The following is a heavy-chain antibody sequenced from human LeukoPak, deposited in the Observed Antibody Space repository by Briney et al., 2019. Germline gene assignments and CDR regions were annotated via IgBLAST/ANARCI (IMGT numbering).Heavy chain of an antibody. J-gene: IGHJ4*02. V-gene: IGHV5-51*01. CDR3: SRHNGEYDILTGYLYYFDY. CDR1: GYSFTSYW. CDR2: IYPGDSDT. D-gene: IGHD3-9*01. Sequence: GESLKISCTGSGYSFTSYWIGWVRQMPGKGLEWMGIIYPGDSDTRYSPSFQGQVTISADKSISTAYLQWSSLKASDTAMYYCSRHNGEYDILTGYLYYFDYWGQGTLVTVSS.